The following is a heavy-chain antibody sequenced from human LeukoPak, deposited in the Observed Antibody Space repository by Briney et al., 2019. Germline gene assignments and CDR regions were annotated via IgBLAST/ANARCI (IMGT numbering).Heavy chain of an antibody. CDR2: NPAYENHI. Sequence: QPGGPLTLPCEPSVRQFITYNMQWVPQAPGKGVEGVSKNPAYENHILYPVSEKARFHTSRDKSKIILYLQMASLRPEDTDLYYCVSQNGHSFLDAFDFWGQGTMVIVSS. V-gene: IGHV3-30*04. CDR1: VRQFITYN. CDR3: VSQNGHSFLDAFDF. D-gene: IGHD2-8*01. J-gene: IGHJ3*01.